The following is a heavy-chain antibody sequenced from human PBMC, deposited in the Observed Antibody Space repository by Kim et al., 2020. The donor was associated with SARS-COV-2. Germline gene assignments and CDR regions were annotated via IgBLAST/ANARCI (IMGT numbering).Heavy chain of an antibody. CDR2: IRSKASGGTT. CDR3: GARFGSSYWYFDL. D-gene: IGHD6-6*01. J-gene: IGHJ2*01. V-gene: IGHV3-49*04. Sequence: GGSLRLSCTASGFTFDDYAMSWVRQAPGKGLEWVGFIRSKASGGTTQYTASVKGRFTISKDDSKSIAYLQMNSLKTEDTAVYYCGARFGSSYWYFDLWGRGTLVTVSS. CDR1: GFTFDDYA.